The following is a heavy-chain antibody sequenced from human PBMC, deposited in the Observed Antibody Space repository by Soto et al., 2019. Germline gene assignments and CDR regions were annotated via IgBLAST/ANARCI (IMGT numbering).Heavy chain of an antibody. CDR2: IYPGDSET. CDR3: ARHGEGYCSGGSCLYYGMDV. D-gene: IGHD2-15*01. J-gene: IGHJ6*02. Sequence: GESLKISCKGSGYSFTTHWIVWVRQMPEKGLEWVGIIYPGDSETRYSPSFQGQVSISADQSTSTAYLQWSSLKASDSAIYYCARHGEGYCSGGSCLYYGMDVWGHGTTATVSS. CDR1: GYSFTTHW. V-gene: IGHV5-51*01.